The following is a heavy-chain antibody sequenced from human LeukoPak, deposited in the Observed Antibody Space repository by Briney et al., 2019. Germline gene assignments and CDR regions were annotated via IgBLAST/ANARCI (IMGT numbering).Heavy chain of an antibody. V-gene: IGHV1-69*05. CDR1: GGTFSSYA. CDR3: ARRGNSGSFYFDY. D-gene: IGHD1-26*01. Sequence: GASVKVSCKASGGTFSSYAISWVRQAPGQGLEWMGGIIPIFGTANYAQKFQGRVTITTDESTSTAYMELSSLRSEDTAVYYCARRGNSGSFYFDYWGQGTLVTVSS. J-gene: IGHJ4*02. CDR2: IIPIFGTA.